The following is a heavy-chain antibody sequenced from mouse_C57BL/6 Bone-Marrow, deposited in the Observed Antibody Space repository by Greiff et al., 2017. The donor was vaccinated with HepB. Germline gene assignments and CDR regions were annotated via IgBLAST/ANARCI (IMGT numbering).Heavy chain of an antibody. J-gene: IGHJ4*01. D-gene: IGHD1-1*01. CDR1: GYTFTSYG. V-gene: IGHV1-81*01. Sequence: VQVVESGAELARPGASVKLSCKASGYTFTSYGISWVKQRTGQGLEWIGEIYPRSGNTYYNEKFKGKATLTADKSSSTAYMELRSLTSEDSAVYFCAREGITTVDYYAMDYWGQGTSVTVSP. CDR2: IYPRSGNT. CDR3: AREGITTVDYYAMDY.